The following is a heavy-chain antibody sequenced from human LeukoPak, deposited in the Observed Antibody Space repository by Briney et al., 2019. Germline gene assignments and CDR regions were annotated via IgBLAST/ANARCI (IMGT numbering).Heavy chain of an antibody. J-gene: IGHJ4*02. V-gene: IGHV5-51*01. D-gene: IGHD2-15*01. Sequence: GESLKISCNGSGYSFTSYWIGWVRQMPGKGLEWMGIIYPGDSDTRYSPSFQGQVTISADKSISTAYLQWSSLKASDTAMYYCARRDVGYCSGGSCYYFDYWGQGTLVTVSS. CDR2: IYPGDSDT. CDR3: ARRDVGYCSGGSCYYFDY. CDR1: GYSFTSYW.